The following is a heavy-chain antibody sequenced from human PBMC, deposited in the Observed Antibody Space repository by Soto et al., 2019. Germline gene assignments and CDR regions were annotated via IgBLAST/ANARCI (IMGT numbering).Heavy chain of an antibody. D-gene: IGHD6-13*01. CDR3: ARVRDSSSWYNSPDY. J-gene: IGHJ4*02. V-gene: IGHV3-23*01. CDR2: ISGSGGST. Sequence: HPGGSLRLSCAASGFTFSSYAMSWVRQAPGKGLEWVSAISGSGGSTYYADSVKGRFTISRDNSKNTLYLQMNSLRAEDTAVYYCARVRDSSSWYNSPDYWGQGTLVTVSS. CDR1: GFTFSSYA.